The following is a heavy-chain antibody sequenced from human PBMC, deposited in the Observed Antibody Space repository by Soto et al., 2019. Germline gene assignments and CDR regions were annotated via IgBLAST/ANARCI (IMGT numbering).Heavy chain of an antibody. CDR1: GFVFSDYE. V-gene: IGHV3-48*03. CDR3: ARDRAAGGY. Sequence: GGSLRLSCAASGFVFSDYEMNWVRQAPGKGLEWVAYISSTGNIVHYADSVGGRFTVSRDNARNSFFLRMNTLRVEDSALYYCARDRAAGGYWGQGTLVTVSS. CDR2: ISSTGNIV. J-gene: IGHJ4*02. D-gene: IGHD6-13*01.